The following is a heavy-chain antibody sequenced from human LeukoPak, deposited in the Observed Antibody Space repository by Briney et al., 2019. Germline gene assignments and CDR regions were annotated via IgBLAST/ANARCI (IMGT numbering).Heavy chain of an antibody. J-gene: IGHJ3*02. Sequence: GGSLRLSCAASGFTFSSYSMNWVRQAPGKGLEWVSYISSSSSTIYYADSVKGRFTISRDNAKNSLYLQMNSLRAEDTAVYYCARERDDYGDYHAFDIWGQGTMVTVSS. D-gene: IGHD4-17*01. CDR3: ARERDDYGDYHAFDI. V-gene: IGHV3-48*04. CDR1: GFTFSSYS. CDR2: ISSSSSTI.